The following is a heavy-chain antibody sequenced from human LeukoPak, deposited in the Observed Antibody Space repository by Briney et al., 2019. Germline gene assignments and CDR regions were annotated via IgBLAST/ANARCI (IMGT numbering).Heavy chain of an antibody. CDR1: GFTFSSYA. CDR3: AKNLGELLHPEHFDY. Sequence: GGSLRLSCAASGFTFSSYAMSWVRQAPGKGLEWVSAISGSGGSTYYADSVEGRFTISRDNSKNTLYLQMNSLRAEATAVYYCAKNLGELLHPEHFDYWGQGTLVTVSS. V-gene: IGHV3-23*01. CDR2: ISGSGGST. D-gene: IGHD1-26*01. J-gene: IGHJ4*02.